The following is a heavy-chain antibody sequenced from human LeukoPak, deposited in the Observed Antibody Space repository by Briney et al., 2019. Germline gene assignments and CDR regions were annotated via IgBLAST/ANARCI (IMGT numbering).Heavy chain of an antibody. D-gene: IGHD1-26*01. CDR3: VRDGSFGLDF. J-gene: IGHJ4*02. Sequence: GGSLRLSCAASGFSFSTYRMHWIRQAPGEGLEWVSSISTGSTYVYYADSVKGRFTISRDKTKNSLYLQMNTLRAEDTAVYYCVRDGSFGLDFWGQGTLVTVSS. V-gene: IGHV3-21*01. CDR2: ISTGSTYV. CDR1: GFSFSTYR.